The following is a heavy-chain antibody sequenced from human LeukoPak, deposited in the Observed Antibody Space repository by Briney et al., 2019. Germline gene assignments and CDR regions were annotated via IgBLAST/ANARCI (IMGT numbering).Heavy chain of an antibody. D-gene: IGHD3-10*01. CDR2: IYHSGST. CDR3: ATEGPRGDSFDP. J-gene: IGHJ5*02. Sequence: SETLSLTCTVSGGSISSGDYYWTWIRQPPGKGLEWIGYIYHSGSTYYNPSLKSRVTISVDRSKNQFSLNLSSVTAADTAVYYCATEGPRGDSFDPWGQGTLVTVSS. CDR1: GGSISSGDYY. V-gene: IGHV4-30-2*02.